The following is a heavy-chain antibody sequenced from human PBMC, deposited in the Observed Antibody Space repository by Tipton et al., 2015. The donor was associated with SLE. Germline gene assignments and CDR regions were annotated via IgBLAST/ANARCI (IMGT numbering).Heavy chain of an antibody. V-gene: IGHV1-46*03. CDR2: INPSGGST. CDR1: GYTFTSYY. D-gene: IGHD6-19*01. J-gene: IGHJ4*02. CDR3: ARDSASVAGTWDFDY. Sequence: QVQLVQSGAEVKKPGASVKVSCKASGYTFTSYYMHWVRQAPGQGLEWMGIINPSGGSTSYAQKFQGRVTMTRDTSTSTVYMELSSLRSEDTAVYYCARDSASVAGTWDFDYWGQGTLVTVSS.